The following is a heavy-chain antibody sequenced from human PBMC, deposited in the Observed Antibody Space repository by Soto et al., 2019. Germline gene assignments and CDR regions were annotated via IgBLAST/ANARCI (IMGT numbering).Heavy chain of an antibody. Sequence: SETLSLTCAVSGGSISSGGYSWSWIRQPPGKGLEWIGYMYYRGNTNYNPSLKSRVTISLDTSKNQISLKLNSVTAADTAVYYCARHPGYYDVLTGYSTYYFDYWGQGILVTVSS. CDR2: MYYRGNT. CDR3: ARHPGYYDVLTGYSTYYFDY. D-gene: IGHD3-9*01. CDR1: GGSISSGGYS. J-gene: IGHJ4*02. V-gene: IGHV4-30-2*01.